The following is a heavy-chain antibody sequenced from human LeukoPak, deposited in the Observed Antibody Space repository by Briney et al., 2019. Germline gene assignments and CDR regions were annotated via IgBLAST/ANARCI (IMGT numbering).Heavy chain of an antibody. CDR1: GGSISSYY. D-gene: IGHD2-15*01. Sequence: PSETLSLTCTVSGGSISSYYWSWIRQPPGKGLDWIGYIYYSGSANYNPSLKSRVTISVDTSKNQFSLKLSSVTAADTAVYYCARAVAVFGTYYYMNVWGKGTTVTVSS. CDR2: IYYSGSA. J-gene: IGHJ6*03. CDR3: ARAVAVFGTYYYMNV. V-gene: IGHV4-59*01.